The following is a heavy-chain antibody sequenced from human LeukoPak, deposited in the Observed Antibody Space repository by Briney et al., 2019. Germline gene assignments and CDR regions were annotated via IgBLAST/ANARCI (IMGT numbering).Heavy chain of an antibody. D-gene: IGHD2-2*01. CDR3: ARRYCSSTSCGQIDY. Sequence: PGGSLRLSCAASGFTFDDYGMSWVCQAPGKGLEWVSGINWNGGDAGYGDSVRGRFTISRDNAKKSLYLQMNSLRVEDTALYHCARRYCSSTSCGQIDYWGQGTLVTVSS. CDR1: GFTFDDYG. J-gene: IGHJ4*02. V-gene: IGHV3-20*01. CDR2: INWNGGDA.